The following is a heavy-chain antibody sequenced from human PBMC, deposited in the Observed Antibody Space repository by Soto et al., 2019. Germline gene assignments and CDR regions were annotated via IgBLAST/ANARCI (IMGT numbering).Heavy chain of an antibody. Sequence: QVLLVESGGGVVQPGRSLRLSCAASGFTFSTYGMHWVRQAPGKGLEWVANISYDGRNKFYADSVKGRFTISRDNSKKTLYLEVNSLRAEATAVYYCAKLLSTRGLGAFAYWGQGTLVSVSS. D-gene: IGHD3-16*01. CDR1: GFTFSTYG. J-gene: IGHJ4*02. CDR3: AKLLSTRGLGAFAY. CDR2: ISYDGRNK. V-gene: IGHV3-30*18.